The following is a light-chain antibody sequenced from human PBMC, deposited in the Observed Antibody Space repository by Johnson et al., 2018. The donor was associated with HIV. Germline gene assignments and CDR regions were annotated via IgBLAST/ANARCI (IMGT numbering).Light chain of an antibody. CDR3: ATWDSSLSGGV. CDR2: ENN. V-gene: IGLV1-51*02. Sequence: QSVLTQPPSVSAAPGQKVTISCSGSSSNIGNNYVSWYQQLPGTAPKLLIYENNKRPSGIPDRFSASKSGTSATLGLTGLQTGDAADYYCATWDSSLSGGVFGTGTKVTVL. J-gene: IGLJ1*01. CDR1: SSNIGNNY.